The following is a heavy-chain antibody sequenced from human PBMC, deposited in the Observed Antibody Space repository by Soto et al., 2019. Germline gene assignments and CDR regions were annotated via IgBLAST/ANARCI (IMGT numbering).Heavy chain of an antibody. CDR2: ISYDGSNK. CDR3: ARPGGDEVVTASHFDY. CDR1: GFTFSSYA. V-gene: IGHV3-30-3*01. D-gene: IGHD2-21*02. Sequence: QVPLVESGGGVVQPGRSLRLSCAASGFTFSSYAMHWVRQAPGKGLEWVAVISYDGSNKYYADSVKGRFTISRDNSKNTLYLQMNSLRAEDTAVYYCARPGGDEVVTASHFDYWGQGTLVTVSS. J-gene: IGHJ4*02.